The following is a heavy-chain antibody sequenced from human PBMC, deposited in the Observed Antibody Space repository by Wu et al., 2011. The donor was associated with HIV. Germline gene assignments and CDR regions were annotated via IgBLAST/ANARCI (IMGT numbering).Heavy chain of an antibody. J-gene: IGHJ3*02. CDR3: ARDRPERSDAFDI. D-gene: IGHD1-1*01. CDR1: GYTFISYG. V-gene: IGHV1-18*01. Sequence: QVQLVQSGAEVKRPGASVKVSCKASGYTFISYGISWVRQAPGQGLEWMGWISAYSGDTNYAQKLQGRVTMTTDTSTSTAYMEMRSLRSDDTAVYYCARDRPERSDAFDIWGQGTMVTVSS. CDR2: ISAYSGDT.